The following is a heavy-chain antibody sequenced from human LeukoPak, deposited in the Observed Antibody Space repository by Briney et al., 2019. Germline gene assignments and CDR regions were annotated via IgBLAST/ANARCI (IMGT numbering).Heavy chain of an antibody. Sequence: GASVKVSCKASGYTFTGYYMHWVRQAPGQGLEWMGWINPNSGGTNYAQKFQGRVTMTRDTSISTAYMELSRLRSDDTAVYYCARAALITMVRGVIEGGVDYWGQGTLVTVSS. CDR3: ARAALITMVRGVIEGGVDY. V-gene: IGHV1-2*02. J-gene: IGHJ4*02. D-gene: IGHD3-10*01. CDR1: GYTFTGYY. CDR2: INPNSGGT.